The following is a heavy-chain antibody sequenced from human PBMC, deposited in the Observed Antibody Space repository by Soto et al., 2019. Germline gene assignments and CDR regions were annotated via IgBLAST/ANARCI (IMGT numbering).Heavy chain of an antibody. CDR1: GGTFSSFT. Sequence: QLQLVQSGAEVKKPGSSVKVSCKASGGTFSSFTVNWVRQAPGQGLEWMGGFMAILGAANYGPKFQGRVTSIADESTNTGYMELSRLSSEDTAVYYCARGNAFDIWGQGTMVTVSS. J-gene: IGHJ3*02. CDR2: FMAILGAA. CDR3: ARGNAFDI. V-gene: IGHV1-69*01.